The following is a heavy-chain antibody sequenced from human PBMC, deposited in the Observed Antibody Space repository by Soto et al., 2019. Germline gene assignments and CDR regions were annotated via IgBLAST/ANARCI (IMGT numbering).Heavy chain of an antibody. Sequence: PGGSLRLSCAASGFTFSTYAMNWGRQAPGKGLEWVSTINDNGRTTYDADSVKGRFTISRDNSKNTLYLQMNSLRAEDTAIYYCARVGRIHCSGGSCYVMSKEYYFDSWGQGTLVTVSS. J-gene: IGHJ4*02. CDR1: GFTFSTYA. CDR2: INDNGRTT. CDR3: ARVGRIHCSGGSCYVMSKEYYFDS. D-gene: IGHD2-15*01. V-gene: IGHV3-23*01.